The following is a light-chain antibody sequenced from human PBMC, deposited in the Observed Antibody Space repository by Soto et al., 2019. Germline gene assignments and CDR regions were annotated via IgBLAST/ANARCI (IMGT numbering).Light chain of an antibody. Sequence: EIVMTQSPATLFVSPGERATLSCRASQTVSDDLAWYQQKPGQAPRLLIYGASTRATDIPARLSGCGSGSEFTRTLSRLQSEDASIYYCQQFHDWPPITFGPGTKVNI. V-gene: IGKV3-15*01. CDR1: QTVSDD. CDR2: GAS. J-gene: IGKJ3*01. CDR3: QQFHDWPPIT.